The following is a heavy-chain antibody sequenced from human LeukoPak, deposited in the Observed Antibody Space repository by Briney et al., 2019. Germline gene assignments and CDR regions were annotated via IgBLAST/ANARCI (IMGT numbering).Heavy chain of an antibody. Sequence: ASVKVSCKASGYTFTGYYMHWVRQAPGQGLEWMGWINPNSGGTNYAQKFQGRVTMTRDTSISTAYMELSRLRSDDTAAYYCARPSYDFWSGYFPSYYYYGMDVWGQGTTVTVSS. V-gene: IGHV1-2*02. CDR2: INPNSGGT. CDR1: GYTFTGYY. CDR3: ARPSYDFWSGYFPSYYYYGMDV. J-gene: IGHJ6*02. D-gene: IGHD3-3*01.